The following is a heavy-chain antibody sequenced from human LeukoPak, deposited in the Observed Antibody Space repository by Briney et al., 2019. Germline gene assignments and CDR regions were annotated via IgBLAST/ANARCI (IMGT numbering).Heavy chain of an antibody. CDR2: ISGSGGST. V-gene: IGHV3-23*01. D-gene: IGHD3-10*01. J-gene: IGHJ6*02. Sequence: TGGSLRLSCAASGFTFGSYAMSWVRQAPGKGLEWVSAISGSGGSTYYADSVKGRFTISRDNSKNTLYLQMNSLRAEDTAVYYCALALSGEGYYYYYGMDVWGQGTTVTVSS. CDR1: GFTFGSYA. CDR3: ALALSGEGYYYYYGMDV.